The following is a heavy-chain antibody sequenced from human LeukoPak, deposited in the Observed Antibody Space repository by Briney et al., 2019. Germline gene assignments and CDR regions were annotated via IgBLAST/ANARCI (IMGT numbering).Heavy chain of an antibody. CDR3: ARVYTSWSFDY. V-gene: IGHV4-59*01. J-gene: IGHJ4*02. D-gene: IGHD2-2*02. Sequence: SETLSLTCSVSGVSISNYYWTWTRHPPGKGLEWVGYVYYSGNTNTNPSLNIRVTIPVDTSKTQFTLSLTSVTATAPAVYYCARVYTSWSFDYWGQGTLVTVSS. CDR1: GVSISNYY. CDR2: VYYSGNT.